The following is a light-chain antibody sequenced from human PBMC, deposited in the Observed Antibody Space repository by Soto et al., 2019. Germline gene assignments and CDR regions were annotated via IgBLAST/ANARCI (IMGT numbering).Light chain of an antibody. CDR2: DVS. CDR3: SSYSGSYTLV. J-gene: IGLJ2*01. V-gene: IGLV2-11*01. Sequence: QSVLTQHRSVSGSPGQSVTISCTGTSNDVGGYNFVSWYQQHPGKVPKLFIYDVSRRPSGVPDRCSGSKSGNTASLTISGLQAEDEEDYYCSSYSGSYTLVFGGGTKVTVL. CDR1: SNDVGGYNF.